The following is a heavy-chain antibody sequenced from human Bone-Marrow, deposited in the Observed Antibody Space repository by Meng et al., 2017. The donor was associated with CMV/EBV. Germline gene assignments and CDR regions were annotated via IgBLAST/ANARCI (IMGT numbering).Heavy chain of an antibody. CDR3: ARRSTVRFLGAFDI. Sequence: ESLKISCAVYGGSYSGYYWSWIRQPPGKGLEWIGEINHSGSTNYNPSLKSRVTISVDTSKNQFSLKLSSVTAADTAVYYCARRSTVRFLGAFDIWCQGTMVTVAS. D-gene: IGHD3-3*01. V-gene: IGHV4-34*01. J-gene: IGHJ3*02. CDR2: INHSGST. CDR1: GGSYSGYY.